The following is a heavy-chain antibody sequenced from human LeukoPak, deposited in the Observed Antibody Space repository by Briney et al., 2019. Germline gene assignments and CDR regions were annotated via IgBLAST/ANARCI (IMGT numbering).Heavy chain of an antibody. CDR3: TRGTRWEP. Sequence: GGSLRLSCTASGFTFGDYAVTWVRQAPGKGLEWVGFIRSKAYGGTTEYAASVKGRFTISRDDSKSVAYLQMNSLKTEDTAVYYCTRGTRWEPWGQGTLVTVSS. V-gene: IGHV3-49*04. J-gene: IGHJ5*02. CDR2: IRSKAYGGTT. CDR1: GFTFGDYA. D-gene: IGHD1-26*01.